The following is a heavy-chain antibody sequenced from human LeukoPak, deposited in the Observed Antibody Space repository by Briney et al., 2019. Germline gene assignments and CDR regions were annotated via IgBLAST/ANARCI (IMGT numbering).Heavy chain of an antibody. V-gene: IGHV3-21*01. CDR2: ISSSSYI. J-gene: IGHJ4*02. D-gene: IGHD3-9*01. Sequence: GGSLRLSCAASGFTFSSYSMNWVRQAPGKGLEWVSSISSSSYIYYADSVKGRFTISRDNAKNSLYLQMNSLRAEDTAVYYCAREGRYFDWLFDYWGQGTLVTVSS. CDR1: GFTFSSYS. CDR3: AREGRYFDWLFDY.